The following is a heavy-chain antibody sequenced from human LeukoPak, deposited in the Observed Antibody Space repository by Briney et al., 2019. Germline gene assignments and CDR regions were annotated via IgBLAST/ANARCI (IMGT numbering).Heavy chain of an antibody. D-gene: IGHD1-26*01. CDR2: IYHSGST. CDR1: GYSISSGYY. V-gene: IGHV4-38-2*01. CDR3: ARLSGAPVRHPIYHFDY. J-gene: IGHJ4*02. Sequence: SETLSLTCVVSGYSISSGYYWSWVRPPPGKELEWIGNIYHSGSTYKNPSLKSRVTISLDTSKNQFSLKLSSVTAADTAMYYCARLSGAPVRHPIYHFDYWGQGTLVTVSS.